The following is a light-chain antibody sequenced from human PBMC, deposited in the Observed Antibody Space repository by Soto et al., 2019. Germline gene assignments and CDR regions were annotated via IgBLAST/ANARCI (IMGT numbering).Light chain of an antibody. CDR3: QSDDSNSWV. CDR2: EDN. Sequence: NFMLTQSHSVSESPGKTVTISCTRSSGSIASNYVQWYQQRPGSSPTTVIYEDNQRPSGVPDRFSGSIDSSSNSASLSISGLTTEDEADYYCQSDDSNSWVFGGGTKLTVL. V-gene: IGLV6-57*01. J-gene: IGLJ3*02. CDR1: SGSIASNY.